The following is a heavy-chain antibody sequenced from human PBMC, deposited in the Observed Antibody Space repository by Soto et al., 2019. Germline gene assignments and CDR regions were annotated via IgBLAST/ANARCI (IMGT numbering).Heavy chain of an antibody. Sequence: GSLRLSCAASGFTFSSYWMHWVRQAPGQGLVWVSRINSDGSSTSYADSVKGRFTISRDNAKNTLYLQMNSLRAEDTAVYYCAREGGYSSSWYTDFYYYYMDVGGKGTTVTVSS. J-gene: IGHJ6*03. CDR3: AREGGYSSSWYTDFYYYYMDV. CDR2: INSDGSST. CDR1: GFTFSSYW. D-gene: IGHD6-13*01. V-gene: IGHV3-74*01.